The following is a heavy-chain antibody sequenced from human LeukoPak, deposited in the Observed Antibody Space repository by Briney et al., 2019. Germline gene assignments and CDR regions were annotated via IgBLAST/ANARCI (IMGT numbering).Heavy chain of an antibody. J-gene: IGHJ4*02. CDR3: ARVRLRYFDWSPSEFDY. CDR1: GYTFTSYG. Sequence: GASVKVSCKASGYTFTSYGISWVRRAPRQGLEWMGWISAYNGNTNYAQKLQGRVTMTTDTSTSTAYMELRSLRSDDTAVYYCARVRLRYFDWSPSEFDYWGQGTLVTVSS. V-gene: IGHV1-18*01. CDR2: ISAYNGNT. D-gene: IGHD3-9*01.